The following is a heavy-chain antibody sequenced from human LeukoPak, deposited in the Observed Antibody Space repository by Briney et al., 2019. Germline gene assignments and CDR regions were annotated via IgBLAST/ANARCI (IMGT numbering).Heavy chain of an antibody. V-gene: IGHV4-39*01. Sequence: PSETLSLTCTVSGDSISSRGHFWAWIRQPPGKGLEWIATISHSGTTYYNPSLQNRVTTSGDAAKNQFSLKLSSVTAADTALYYCARHYTANWFDPWGQGTLVTVSS. J-gene: IGHJ5*02. CDR1: GDSISSRGHF. CDR3: ARHYTANWFDP. CDR2: ISHSGTT. D-gene: IGHD3-16*01.